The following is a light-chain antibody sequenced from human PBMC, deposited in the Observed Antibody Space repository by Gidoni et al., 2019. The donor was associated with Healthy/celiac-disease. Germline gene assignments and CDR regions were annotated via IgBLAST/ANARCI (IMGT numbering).Light chain of an antibody. CDR3: QQYNSYRYT. Sequence: DIHMTQSPSTLSSSVGDRVTITCRSSQSISSWLAWYQQKQGKATKILIYKASSLESGGTSRFSGSGAGTEFTINISSLQPDDFATYYCQQYNSYRYTFXQXTKLEIK. V-gene: IGKV1-5*03. CDR2: KAS. CDR1: QSISSW. J-gene: IGKJ2*01.